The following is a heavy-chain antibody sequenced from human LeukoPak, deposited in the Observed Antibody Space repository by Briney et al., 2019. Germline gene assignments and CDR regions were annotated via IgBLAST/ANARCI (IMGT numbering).Heavy chain of an antibody. CDR2: INHSGST. Sequence: SETLSLTCAVYGGSFSGYYWSWIRQPPGKGLEWIGEINHSGSTNYNPSLKSRVTISVDTSKNQFSLKLSSVTAADTAVYYCARLGFSNSGSYLAPSDYWGQGTLVTVSS. CDR1: GGSFSGYY. V-gene: IGHV4-34*01. CDR3: ARLGFSNSGSYLAPSDY. D-gene: IGHD1-26*01. J-gene: IGHJ4*02.